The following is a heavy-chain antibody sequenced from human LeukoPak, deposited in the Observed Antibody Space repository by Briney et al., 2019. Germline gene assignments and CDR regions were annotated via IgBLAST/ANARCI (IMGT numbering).Heavy chain of an antibody. CDR3: ARDRATFSGVGRRRDGRAGAFDI. CDR2: IYHSGST. D-gene: IGHD5-24*01. CDR1: GGSLSSSNW. V-gene: IGHV4-4*02. J-gene: IGHJ3*02. Sequence: SETLSLTCAVSGGSLSSSNWWSWVRQPPGKGLEWIGEIYHSGSTNYNPSLKSRVTISVDKSKNQFSLKLSSVTAADTAVYYCARDRATFSGVGRRRDGRAGAFDIWGQGTMVTVSS.